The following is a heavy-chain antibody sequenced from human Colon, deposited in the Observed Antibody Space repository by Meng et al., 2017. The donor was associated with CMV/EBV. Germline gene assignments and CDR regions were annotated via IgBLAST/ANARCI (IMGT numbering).Heavy chain of an antibody. CDR3: ARDGGWYEYYFDY. D-gene: IGHD6-13*01. CDR1: GFTFSSYA. CDR2: ISYDGSNK. V-gene: IGHV3-30-3*01. J-gene: IGHJ4*02. Sequence: GESLKISCAASGFTFSSYAMHWVRQAPGKGLEWVAVISYDGSNKYYADSVKGRFTVSRDNARNSLYLQMNSLGADDTAVYYCARDGGWYEYYFDYWGQGILVTVSS.